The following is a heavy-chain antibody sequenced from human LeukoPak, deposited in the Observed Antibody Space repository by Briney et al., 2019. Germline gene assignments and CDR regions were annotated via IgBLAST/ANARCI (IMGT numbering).Heavy chain of an antibody. J-gene: IGHJ5*02. Sequence: VASAKVSCKASGYTFTGYYMHWVRQAPGQGLEWMGWINPNSGGTNYAQKFQGRVTMTRDTSISTAYMELSRLRSDDTAVYYCARDRGYGDYGIENWFDPWGQGTLVTVSS. CDR2: INPNSGGT. CDR3: ARDRGYGDYGIENWFDP. D-gene: IGHD4-17*01. V-gene: IGHV1-2*02. CDR1: GYTFTGYY.